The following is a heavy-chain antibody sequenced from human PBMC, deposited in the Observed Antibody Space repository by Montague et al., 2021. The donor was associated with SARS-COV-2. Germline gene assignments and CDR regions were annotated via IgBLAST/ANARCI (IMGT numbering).Heavy chain of an antibody. Sequence: SLRLSCAASGFTFSSYAMHWVRQAPGKGLVWVSVISYDGSNKYYADSVKGRFTISRDNSKNTLYLQMNSLRAEDTAVYYCAGVPDYGDSFGIDYWGQGTVVTVSS. CDR2: ISYDGSNK. V-gene: IGHV3-30-3*01. D-gene: IGHD4-17*01. CDR1: GFTFSSYA. J-gene: IGHJ4*02. CDR3: AGVPDYGDSFGIDY.